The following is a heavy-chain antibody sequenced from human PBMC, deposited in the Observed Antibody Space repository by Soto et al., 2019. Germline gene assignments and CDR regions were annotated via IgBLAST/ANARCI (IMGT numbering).Heavy chain of an antibody. CDR3: AKGRGSGWYLADY. D-gene: IGHD6-19*01. CDR2: ISYDGSNK. V-gene: IGHV3-30*18. CDR1: GFTFSTYG. Sequence: HPGGSLRLSCAASGFTFSTYGMHWVRQAPGKGLEWVAVISYDGSNKYYADSVKGRFTISRDNSQNTLYLQMNSLRAEDTAVYYCAKGRGSGWYLADYWGQGTLVTVSS. J-gene: IGHJ4*02.